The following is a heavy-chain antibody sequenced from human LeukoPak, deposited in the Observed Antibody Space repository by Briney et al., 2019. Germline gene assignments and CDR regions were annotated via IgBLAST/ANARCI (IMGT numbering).Heavy chain of an antibody. D-gene: IGHD2-2*01. Sequence: GGSLRLSCAASGFTFDDYAMHWVRQAPGKGLEWVSGISWNSGSIGYADSVRGRFTISRDNAKNSLYLQMNSLRAEDTALYYCAKDRGVVVPAAMDYWGQGTLVTVSS. CDR1: GFTFDDYA. J-gene: IGHJ4*02. CDR3: AKDRGVVVPAAMDY. V-gene: IGHV3-9*01. CDR2: ISWNSGSI.